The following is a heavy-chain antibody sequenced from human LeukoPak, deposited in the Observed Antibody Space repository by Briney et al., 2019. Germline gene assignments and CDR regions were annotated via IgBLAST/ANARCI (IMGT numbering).Heavy chain of an antibody. D-gene: IGHD3-22*01. Sequence: GESLKISCKGSGYSFTSYWISWVRQMPGKGLEWMGRIDPSDSYTNYSPSFQGHVTISADKSISTAYLQWSSLKASDTAMYYCASRGYSPLDYWGQGTLVTVSS. V-gene: IGHV5-10-1*01. CDR3: ASRGYSPLDY. J-gene: IGHJ4*02. CDR1: GYSFTSYW. CDR2: IDPSDSYT.